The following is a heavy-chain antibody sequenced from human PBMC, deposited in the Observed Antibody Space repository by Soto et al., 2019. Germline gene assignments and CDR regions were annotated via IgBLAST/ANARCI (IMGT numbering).Heavy chain of an antibody. CDR2: VIPMFGTP. CDR1: GDTFSSYA. V-gene: IGHV1-69*12. CDR3: AIMYSSGWGGDLGY. D-gene: IGHD6-19*01. J-gene: IGHJ4*02. Sequence: QVQLVQSGAEVKKPGSSVKVSCKASGDTFSSYAITWVRQAPGQGLEWMGGVIPMFGTPNYAQKFQDRVTTTADDSTNTADMDLSSLRSDDTAVYYCAIMYSSGWGGDLGYRGQGTLVTLSS.